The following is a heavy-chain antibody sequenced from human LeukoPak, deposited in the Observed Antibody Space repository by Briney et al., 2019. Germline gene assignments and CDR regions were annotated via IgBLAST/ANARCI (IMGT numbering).Heavy chain of an antibody. V-gene: IGHV3-11*01. Sequence: PGGSLRLSCAASGFTFSDYYMSWIRQAPGKGLEWVSYISDSGSTTYYGDSVKGRFTISRDNAKNSLYLQMNSLRAEDTAVYYCAREGVSGSYLDWGQGTPVTVSS. J-gene: IGHJ1*01. CDR2: ISDSGSTT. D-gene: IGHD1-26*01. CDR1: GFTFSDYY. CDR3: AREGVSGSYLD.